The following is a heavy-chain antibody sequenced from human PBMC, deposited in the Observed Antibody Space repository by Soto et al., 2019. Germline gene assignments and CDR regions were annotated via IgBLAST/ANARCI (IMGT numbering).Heavy chain of an antibody. Sequence: GVLRLSCAASGFTFSSYAMSWVRQDPGKGLEWVSAISGSGGSTYYADSVKGRFTISRDNSKNTLYLQMNSLRAEDTAVYYCAKDRVTIFGVPSYYMDVWGKGTTVTVSS. V-gene: IGHV3-23*01. CDR3: AKDRVTIFGVPSYYMDV. CDR2: ISGSGGST. D-gene: IGHD3-3*01. CDR1: GFTFSSYA. J-gene: IGHJ6*03.